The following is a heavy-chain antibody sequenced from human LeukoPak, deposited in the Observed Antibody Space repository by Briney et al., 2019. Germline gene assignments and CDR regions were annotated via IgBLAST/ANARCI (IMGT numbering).Heavy chain of an antibody. J-gene: IGHJ4*02. CDR3: AKLRSGGPAAGNY. CDR2: ISGSDGST. CDR1: GFTFSSYA. D-gene: IGHD6-13*01. V-gene: IGHV3-23*01. Sequence: TGGSLRLSCAASGFTFSSYAMSWVRQAPGKGLEWVSAISGSDGSTYYADSVKGRITISRDNSKNTLYLQMNSLRAEDSAVYYCAKLRSGGPAAGNYWGQGTLVSVSS.